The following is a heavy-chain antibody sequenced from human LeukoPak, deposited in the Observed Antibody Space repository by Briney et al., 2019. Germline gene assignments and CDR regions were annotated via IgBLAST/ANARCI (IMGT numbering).Heavy chain of an antibody. J-gene: IGHJ6*02. V-gene: IGHV3-9*01. Sequence: PGGSLGLSCAASGFTFDDYAMHWVRQAPGKGLEWVSGISWNSGSIGYADSVKGRFTISRDNAKNSLYLQMNSLRAEDTALYYCAKDYYGDYVSYGMDVWGQGTTVTVSS. D-gene: IGHD4-17*01. CDR1: GFTFDDYA. CDR2: ISWNSGSI. CDR3: AKDYYGDYVSYGMDV.